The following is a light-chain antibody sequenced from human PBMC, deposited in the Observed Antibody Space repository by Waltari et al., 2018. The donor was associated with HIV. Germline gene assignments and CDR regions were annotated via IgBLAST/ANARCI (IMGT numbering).Light chain of an antibody. CDR2: EVS. J-gene: IGLJ3*02. Sequence: QSALTQPASVSGSPGQSITISCTGSSSDVGSYSYVSWYQQHTGKAPKLMIYEVSNRPAGVSHRFSGSKSGNTASLTISGLQPEDEADYYCNSYTSISTWVFGGGTKLTVL. CDR1: SSDVGSYSY. V-gene: IGLV2-14*01. CDR3: NSYTSISTWV.